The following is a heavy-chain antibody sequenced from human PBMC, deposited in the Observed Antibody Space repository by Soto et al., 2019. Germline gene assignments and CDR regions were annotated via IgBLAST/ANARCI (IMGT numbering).Heavy chain of an antibody. Sequence: GGSLRLSCAASGFTFSNYNMNWVRQAPGKGLEWVSSISSSRSSYIWYADSVKGRFTISRGNARNSLYLQMNSLRAEDTAVYYCATAYGSSSSDYFYYGMDVWGQGTTVTVSS. V-gene: IGHV3-21*01. CDR3: ATAYGSSSSDYFYYGMDV. D-gene: IGHD6-6*01. J-gene: IGHJ6*02. CDR2: ISSSRSSYI. CDR1: GFTFSNYN.